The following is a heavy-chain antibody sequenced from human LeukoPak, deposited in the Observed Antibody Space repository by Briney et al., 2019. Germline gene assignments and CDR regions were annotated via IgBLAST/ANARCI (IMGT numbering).Heavy chain of an antibody. V-gene: IGHV7-4-1*02. D-gene: IGHD2-15*01. Sequence: GASVKVSCKASGYTFTGYYMHWVRQAPGQGLEWMGWINTNTGNPTYAQGFTGRFVFSLDTSVSTAYLQISSLKAEDTAVYYCARSHCSGGSCYYFDYWGQGTLVTVSS. CDR1: GYTFTGYY. CDR2: INTNTGNP. CDR3: ARSHCSGGSCYYFDY. J-gene: IGHJ4*02.